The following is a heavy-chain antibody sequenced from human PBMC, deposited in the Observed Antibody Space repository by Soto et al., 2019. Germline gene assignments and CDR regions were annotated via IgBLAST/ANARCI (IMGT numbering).Heavy chain of an antibody. CDR3: ARGLPTYYYYGLDV. CDR1: GFTFSDHY. V-gene: IGHV3-11*06. Sequence: QVQLVESGGGLVRPGGPLRLSCAASGFTFSDHYMSWIRQVPGKGLEWISYISSSGSFTNYADSVKGRFTISRDNGKNSLYLQMNNLTADDTALYYCARGLPTYYYYGLDVWGQGTTVTV. CDR2: ISSSGSFT. D-gene: IGHD3-10*01. J-gene: IGHJ6*02.